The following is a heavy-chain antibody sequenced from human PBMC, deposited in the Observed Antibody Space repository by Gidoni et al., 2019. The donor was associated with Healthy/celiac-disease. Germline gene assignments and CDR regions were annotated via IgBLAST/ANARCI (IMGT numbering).Heavy chain of an antibody. CDR2: IYPGDSDT. J-gene: IGHJ4*02. CDR3: ARASIAARDYFDY. D-gene: IGHD6-6*01. V-gene: IGHV5-51*01. CDR1: GYSFTSYW. Sequence: EVQLLQSGAELKKPGESLKISCMGSGYSFTSYWIGWVRQMPGKGREWMGIIYPGDSDTRYSPSFQGQVTIAADKSISTAYLQWSSLKASETAMYYCARASIAARDYFDYWGQGTLVTVSS.